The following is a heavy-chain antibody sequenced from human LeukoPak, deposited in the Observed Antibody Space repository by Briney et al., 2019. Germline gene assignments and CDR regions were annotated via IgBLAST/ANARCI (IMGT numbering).Heavy chain of an antibody. CDR1: GGSISSGDYY. CDR2: IYYSGST. V-gene: IGHV4-30-4*01. Sequence: SETLSLTCTVSGGSISSGDYYWSWIRQPPGKGLEWIGCIYYSGSTYYNPSLKSRVTISVDTSKNQFSLKLSSVTAADTAVYYCARDSPGGNSSGGPRTHDAFDIWGQGTMVTVSS. J-gene: IGHJ3*02. D-gene: IGHD4-23*01. CDR3: ARDSPGGNSSGGPRTHDAFDI.